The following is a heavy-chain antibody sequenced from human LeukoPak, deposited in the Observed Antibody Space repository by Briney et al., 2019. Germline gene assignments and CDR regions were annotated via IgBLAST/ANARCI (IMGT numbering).Heavy chain of an antibody. CDR3: AKDRYGMVRGVIFDY. D-gene: IGHD3-10*01. CDR1: GFTFSSYE. Sequence: GGSLRLSCAASGFTFSSYEMNWVRQAPGKGLEWVSYISSSGSTIYYADSVKGRFTISRDNSKNTLYLQMNSLRAEDTAVYYCAKDRYGMVRGVIFDYWGQGTLVTVSS. CDR2: ISSSGSTI. V-gene: IGHV3-48*03. J-gene: IGHJ4*02.